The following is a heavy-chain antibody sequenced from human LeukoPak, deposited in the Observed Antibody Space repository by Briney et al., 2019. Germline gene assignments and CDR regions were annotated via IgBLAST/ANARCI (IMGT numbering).Heavy chain of an antibody. CDR2: INPSGGST. CDR1: GYTFTSYY. CDR3: ARDPVGYCSGGSCYYYYYYMDV. J-gene: IGHJ6*03. Sequence: RASVKVSCKASGYTFTSYYMHWVRQAPGQGLEWMGIINPSGGSTSYAQKFQGRVTMTMDMSTSTVYMELSSLRSEDTAVYYCARDPVGYCSGGSCYYYYYYMDVWGKGTTVTVSS. D-gene: IGHD2-15*01. V-gene: IGHV1-46*01.